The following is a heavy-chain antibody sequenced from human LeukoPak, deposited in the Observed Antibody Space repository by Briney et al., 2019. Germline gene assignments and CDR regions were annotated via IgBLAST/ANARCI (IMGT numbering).Heavy chain of an antibody. CDR2: IYYSGST. CDR1: GGSISSYY. V-gene: IGHV4-59*01. J-gene: IGHJ3*02. CDR3: ARGSNWNGDPIVDAFDI. D-gene: IGHD1-20*01. Sequence: SETLSLTCTVSGGSISSYYWSWLRQPPGKGLEWVGYIYYSGSTNYNPSLKSRVTISVDTSKNQFSLKLSSVTAADTAVYYCARGSNWNGDPIVDAFDIWGQGTMVTVSS.